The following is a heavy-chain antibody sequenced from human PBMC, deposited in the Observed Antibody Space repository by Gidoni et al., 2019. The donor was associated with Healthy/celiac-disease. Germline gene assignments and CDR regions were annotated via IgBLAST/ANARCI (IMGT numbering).Heavy chain of an antibody. V-gene: IGHV3-30-3*01. CDR1: GFTFSSYA. Sequence: QVQLVESGGGVVQPGRSLRLSCAASGFTFSSYAMHWVRQAPGKGLEWVAVISYDGSNKYYADSVKGRFTISRDNSKNTLYLQMNSLRAEDTAVYYCARDRRGYSYGYHFDYWGQGTLVTVSS. D-gene: IGHD5-18*01. J-gene: IGHJ4*02. CDR2: ISYDGSNK. CDR3: ARDRRGYSYGYHFDY.